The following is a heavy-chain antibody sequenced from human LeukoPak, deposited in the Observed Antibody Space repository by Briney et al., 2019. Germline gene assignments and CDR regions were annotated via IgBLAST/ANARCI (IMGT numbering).Heavy chain of an antibody. CDR2: IIPIFGTA. V-gene: IGHV1-69*05. D-gene: IGHD6-6*01. J-gene: IGHJ4*02. Sequence: ASVKVSCKASGGTFSSYAISWVRQAPGQGLEWMGRIIPIFGTANYAQKFQGRVTITTDESTSTAYMELSSLRSEDTAVYYCARDSTDSSSPCFDYWGQGTLVTVSS. CDR1: GGTFSSYA. CDR3: ARDSTDSSSPCFDY.